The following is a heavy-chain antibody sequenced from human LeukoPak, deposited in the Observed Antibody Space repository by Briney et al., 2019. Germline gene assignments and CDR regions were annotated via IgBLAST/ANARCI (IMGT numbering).Heavy chain of an antibody. CDR3: ARLGFGELTDY. D-gene: IGHD3-10*01. J-gene: IGHJ4*02. CDR2: ISYDGSNK. CDR1: GFTFSSYA. Sequence: PGGSLRLSCAASGFTFSSYAMHWVRQAPGKGLEWVAVISYDGSNKYYADSVKGRFTISRDNSKNTLYLQMNSLRAEDTAVYYCARLGFGELTDYWGQGTLVTVSS. V-gene: IGHV3-30*04.